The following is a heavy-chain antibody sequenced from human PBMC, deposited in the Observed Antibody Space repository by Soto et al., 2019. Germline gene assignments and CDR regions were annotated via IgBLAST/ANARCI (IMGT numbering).Heavy chain of an antibody. V-gene: IGHV1-69*06. CDR3: ATPVGQWLANNWCDP. CDR1: GGTFSSYA. D-gene: IGHD6-19*01. Sequence: QVQLVQSGAEVKKPGSSVTVSCKASGGTFSSYAISWVRQAPGHGLEWMGGIIPIFGTANYAQKFQGRVTITADKSTSTDYMELRSLRSADTAVYYCATPVGQWLANNWCDPWGQGTLVTAAS. J-gene: IGHJ5*02. CDR2: IIPIFGTA.